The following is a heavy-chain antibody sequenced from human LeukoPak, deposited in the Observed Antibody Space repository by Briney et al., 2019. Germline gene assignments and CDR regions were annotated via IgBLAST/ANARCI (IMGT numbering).Heavy chain of an antibody. CDR3: ARESPLGGTFDY. CDR2: IYYSGGT. D-gene: IGHD3-16*01. J-gene: IGHJ4*02. V-gene: IGHV4-61*01. CDR1: GGSVSSGTYY. Sequence: SETLSLTCTVSGGSVSSGTYYWSWIRQPPGKGLEWIGYIYYSGGTNYNPSLKSRVTISVDTSKNQFSLKLSSVTAADTAVYYCARESPLGGTFDYWGQGTLVTVSS.